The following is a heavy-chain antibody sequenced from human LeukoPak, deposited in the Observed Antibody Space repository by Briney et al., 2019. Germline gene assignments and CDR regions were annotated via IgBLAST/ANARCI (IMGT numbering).Heavy chain of an antibody. V-gene: IGHV3-30*04. D-gene: IGHD5-18*01. CDR2: ISYDGSSK. J-gene: IGHJ3*02. CDR3: ARARSSYGYGDAFDI. Sequence: GGSLRLSCAASGFTFSTYTIHWARQAPGKGLEWVAVISYDGSSKYYADSVKGRFTISRDNSKNTLYLQMNSLRAEDTAVYYCARARSSYGYGDAFDIWGQGTMVTVSS. CDR1: GFTFSTYT.